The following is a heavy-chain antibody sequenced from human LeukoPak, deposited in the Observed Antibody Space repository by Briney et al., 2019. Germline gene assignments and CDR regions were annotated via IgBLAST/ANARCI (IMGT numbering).Heavy chain of an antibody. J-gene: IGHJ6*03. V-gene: IGHV5-51*01. CDR2: IYPGHSDT. Sequence: GESLKISCKGSGYSFTSYWIGWVRQMPRKGLEWMGIIYPGHSDTRYSPSFQGQVTISADKSISTAYLQWSSLKASDTAMYYCASNTQPYYYYYMDVWGKGTTITVSS. CDR3: ASNTQPYYYYYMDV. CDR1: GYSFTSYW. D-gene: IGHD6-13*01.